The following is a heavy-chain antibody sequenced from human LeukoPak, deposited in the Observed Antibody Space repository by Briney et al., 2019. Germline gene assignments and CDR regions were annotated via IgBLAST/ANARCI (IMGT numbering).Heavy chain of an antibody. V-gene: IGHV3-48*01. CDR3: TTESY. CDR1: GFTFSSYS. J-gene: IGHJ4*02. Sequence: GGSLRLSCAASGFTFSSYSMNWVRQAPGKGLEWVSYISSSSSTIYYADSVKGRFTISRDNSKNTLYLQMNSLKTEDTAVYYCTTESYWGQGTLVTVSS. CDR2: ISSSSSTI.